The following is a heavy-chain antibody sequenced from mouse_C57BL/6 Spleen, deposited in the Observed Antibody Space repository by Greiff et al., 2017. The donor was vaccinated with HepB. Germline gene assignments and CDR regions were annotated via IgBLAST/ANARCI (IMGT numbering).Heavy chain of an antibody. Sequence: QVQLQQPGAELVRPGTSVKLSCKASGYTFTSYWMHWVKQRPGQGLEWIGVIDPSDSYTNYNQKFKGKATLTVDTSFSTAYMQLSSLTSEDSAVYYCARGGLRHYFDYWGQGTTLTVSS. J-gene: IGHJ2*01. V-gene: IGHV1-59*01. CDR1: GYTFTSYW. D-gene: IGHD2-2*01. CDR2: IDPSDSYT. CDR3: ARGGLRHYFDY.